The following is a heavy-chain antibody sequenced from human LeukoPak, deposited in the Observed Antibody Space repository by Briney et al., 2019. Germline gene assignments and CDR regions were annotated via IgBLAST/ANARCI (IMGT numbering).Heavy chain of an antibody. CDR2: IIPIFGTA. D-gene: IGHD6-13*01. Sequence: SVKVSCKASGGTFSSYAISWVRQAPGQGLEWMGGIIPIFGTANYAQKFQGRVTITADESTSTAYMELSSLRSEDTAVYYCARAALPEYSSSWYIYWGQGTLVTVSS. CDR3: ARAALPEYSSSWYIY. J-gene: IGHJ4*02. CDR1: GGTFSSYA. V-gene: IGHV1-69*13.